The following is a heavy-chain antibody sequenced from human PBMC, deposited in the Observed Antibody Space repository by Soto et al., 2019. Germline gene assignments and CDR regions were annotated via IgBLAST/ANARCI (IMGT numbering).Heavy chain of an antibody. CDR2: INPSGGST. Sequence: GASVKVSCKASGYTFTSYYMHWVRQAPGQGLEWMGIINPSGGSTSYAQKFQGRVTMTRDTSTSTVYMELSSLRSEDTAVYYCARSPDYYDSSGYYWPGAFDIWGQGTMVTVSS. J-gene: IGHJ3*02. CDR3: ARSPDYYDSSGYYWPGAFDI. V-gene: IGHV1-46*01. D-gene: IGHD3-22*01. CDR1: GYTFTSYY.